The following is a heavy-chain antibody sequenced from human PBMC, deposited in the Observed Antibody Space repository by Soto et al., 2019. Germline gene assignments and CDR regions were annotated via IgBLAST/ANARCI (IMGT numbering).Heavy chain of an antibody. CDR1: GFTFSNSN. V-gene: IGHV3-21*01. D-gene: IGHD1-26*01. Sequence: EVQLVESGGGLVKPGGSLRLSCAASGFTFSNSNMHWVRQAPGKGLEWVSYISSTNYYIHYADSVKGRFTISRDNAKSSLYLQMNSLRADDTAIYYCARVNLYYGGAMDVWGQGTTVTVSS. CDR2: ISSTNYYI. CDR3: ARVNLYYGGAMDV. J-gene: IGHJ6*02.